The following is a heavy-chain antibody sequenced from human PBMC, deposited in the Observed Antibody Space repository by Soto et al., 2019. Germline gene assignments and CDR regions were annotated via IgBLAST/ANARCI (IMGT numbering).Heavy chain of an antibody. CDR3: ARRRYCGYDCYHKHYYGMDV. J-gene: IGHJ6*02. CDR1: GDTFSSYI. CDR2: VIPVLTTT. Sequence: QVQLVQSGAEVKKPGSSVRVSCRSSGDTFSSYIVNWLRLAPGRGLEWMGRVIPVLTTTDYAQNCRGQGTISADRSTNTVYLDRSSLRSDDTAVYYCARRRYCGYDCYHKHYYGMDVWGQGSLVTVAS. V-gene: IGHV1-69*08. D-gene: IGHD2-21*02.